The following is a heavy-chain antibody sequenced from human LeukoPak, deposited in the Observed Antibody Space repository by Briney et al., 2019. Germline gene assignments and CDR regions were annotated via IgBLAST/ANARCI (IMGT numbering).Heavy chain of an antibody. D-gene: IGHD3-22*01. V-gene: IGHV4-30-2*01. CDR3: AIDRSGYYHFDY. CDR1: GGSISSGGYS. Sequence: SQTLSLTCAVSGGSISSGGYSWGWIRQPPGKGLEWIGYIYHSGSTYYNPSLKSRVTISVDRSKNQFSLKLSSVTAADTAVYYCAIDRSGYYHFDYWGQGTLVTVSS. CDR2: IYHSGST. J-gene: IGHJ4*02.